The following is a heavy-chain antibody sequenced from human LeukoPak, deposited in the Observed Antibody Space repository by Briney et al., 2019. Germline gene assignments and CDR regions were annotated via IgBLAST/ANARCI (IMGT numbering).Heavy chain of an antibody. Sequence: PGGSLRLSCAASGFTFSSYWMHWVRQAPGKGLVWVSRISSDGSSTIYADSVKGRFTISRDNAKNTLYLQMNSLRAEDTAVYYCTSARYGGNSDYWGQGTLVTVSS. CDR2: ISSDGSST. J-gene: IGHJ4*02. D-gene: IGHD4-23*01. CDR1: GFTFSSYW. V-gene: IGHV3-74*01. CDR3: TSARYGGNSDY.